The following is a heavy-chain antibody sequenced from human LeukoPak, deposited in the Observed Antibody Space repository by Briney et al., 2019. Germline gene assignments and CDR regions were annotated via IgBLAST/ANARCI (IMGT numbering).Heavy chain of an antibody. CDR1: GGTFSSYA. J-gene: IGHJ4*02. V-gene: IGHV1-69*13. CDR2: IIPIFGTA. D-gene: IGHD3-9*01. Sequence: GASVKVSCKASGGTFSSYAISWVRQAPGQGLEWMGGIIPIFGTANYAQKFHGRVTITADESTSTAYMELSSLRSEDTAVYYCARDLGVDYDILTGYYNVHYFDYWGQGTLVTVSS. CDR3: ARDLGVDYDILTGYYNVHYFDY.